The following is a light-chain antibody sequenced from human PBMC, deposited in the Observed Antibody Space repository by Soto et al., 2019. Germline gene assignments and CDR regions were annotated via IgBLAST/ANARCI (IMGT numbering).Light chain of an antibody. Sequence: QSALTQPASVSGSPGQSITISGTGTSRDVGSYNLVPWYQQHPGKAPKLMIYEGSKRPSGVSNRFSGSKSGNTASLTISGLQAEDEADYYCCSYAGTRWVFGGGTKLTVL. CDR2: EGS. J-gene: IGLJ3*02. CDR1: SRDVGSYNL. CDR3: CSYAGTRWV. V-gene: IGLV2-23*01.